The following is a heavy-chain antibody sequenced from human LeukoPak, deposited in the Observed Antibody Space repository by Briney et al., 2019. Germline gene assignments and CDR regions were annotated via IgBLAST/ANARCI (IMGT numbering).Heavy chain of an antibody. CDR3: ARAVDVADY. D-gene: IGHD3-16*01. CDR1: GFIFTDHW. V-gene: IGHV3-7*01. CDR2: IKEDESAK. Sequence: GGSLRLSCVASGFIFTDHWMSWVRQAPGKGLDWVANIKEDESAKFYADSVRGRFTISRDNAKNSVCLEMNNLRVEDTAVYYCARAVDVADYWGRGTLVTVSS. J-gene: IGHJ4*02.